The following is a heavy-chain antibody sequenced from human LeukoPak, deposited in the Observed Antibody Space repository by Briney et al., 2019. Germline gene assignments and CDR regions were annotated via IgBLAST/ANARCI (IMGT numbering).Heavy chain of an antibody. CDR3: ARDLSVVGAPG. J-gene: IGHJ1*01. CDR1: GGSISSNNW. CDR2: IYHSGRT. Sequence: SGTLSLTCAVSGGSISSNNWWCCVRQPPGKGLEWIGEIYHSGRTSYNPSLKSRCPISVDKSKNQFSLNLSSVTAADTAVYYCARDLSVVGAPGWGRGTLVTVSS. D-gene: IGHD2-15*01. V-gene: IGHV4-4*02.